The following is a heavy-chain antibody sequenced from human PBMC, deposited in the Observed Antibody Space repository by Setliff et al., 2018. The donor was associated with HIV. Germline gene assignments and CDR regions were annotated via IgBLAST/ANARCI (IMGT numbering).Heavy chain of an antibody. V-gene: IGHV4-34*01. D-gene: IGHD3-22*01. J-gene: IGHJ3*02. Sequence: SQTLSLTCAVYGGSFSGYFWTWIRQPPQKRLEWIGEINHGGDTNYNPSLKSRVTISVDTSKNQFSLKLSSVTAADTAVYYCARVGDFYDGSGHYSVLDAFDMWGQGTKVTVSS. CDR3: ARVGDFYDGSGHYSVLDAFDM. CDR1: GGSFSGYF. CDR2: INHGGDT.